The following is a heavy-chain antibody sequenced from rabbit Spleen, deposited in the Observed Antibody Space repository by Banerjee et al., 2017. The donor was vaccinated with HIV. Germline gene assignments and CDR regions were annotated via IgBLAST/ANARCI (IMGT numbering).Heavy chain of an antibody. Sequence: QKQVVESGGGLVQPGGSLKLSCKASGFDFSNYGVSWVRQAPGKGLEWIGCMNTYTTKTVYASWVNGRFTISKTSSTTVTLQMTSLTAADTATYFCARDLAGIIGWNFNLWGQGTLVTVS. CDR1: GFDFSNYG. V-gene: IGHV1S39*01. J-gene: IGHJ4*01. D-gene: IGHD4-1*01. CDR3: ARDLAGIIGWNFNL. CDR2: MNTYTTKT.